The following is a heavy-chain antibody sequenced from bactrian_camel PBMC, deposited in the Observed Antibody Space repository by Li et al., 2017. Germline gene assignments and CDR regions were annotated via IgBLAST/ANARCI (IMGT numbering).Heavy chain of an antibody. CDR3: AAEITIPSQPCGYGYNF. J-gene: IGHJ4*01. V-gene: IGHV3S53*01. D-gene: IGHD4*01. CDR2: IDSDGTT. Sequence: HVQLVESGGGSVQAGGSLTLSCVASGSIWYTRYCLGWFRQAPGKEREGVATIDSDGTTSHADSVKGRFTISQDNGKNNLYLQMDSLKVEDTAVYYCAAEITIPSQPCGYGYNFWGQGTQVTVS. CDR1: GSIWYTRYC.